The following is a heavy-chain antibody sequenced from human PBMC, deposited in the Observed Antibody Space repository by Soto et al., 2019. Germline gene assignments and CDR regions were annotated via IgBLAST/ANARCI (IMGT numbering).Heavy chain of an antibody. CDR1: GFTFSSYA. V-gene: IGHV3-23*01. J-gene: IGHJ4*01. Sequence: GGSLRLSCAASGFTFSSYAMSWVRQAPGKGLEWGSSVSCSVGSTYYADSVKGRFTISRDNSKTTLYLQMNSLSAEDTALYYCAKDLGSTIFGVGLWAFDNWGQGTLVTVSS. CDR3: AKDLGSTIFGVGLWAFDN. CDR2: VSCSVGST. D-gene: IGHD3-3*01.